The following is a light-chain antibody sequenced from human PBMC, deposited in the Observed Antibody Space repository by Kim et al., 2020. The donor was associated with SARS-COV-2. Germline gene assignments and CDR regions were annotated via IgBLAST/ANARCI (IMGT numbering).Light chain of an antibody. Sequence: EIVLTQSPGTLSLSPGERATLSCRASRSVRNNYFAWYQQKPGQTPRLLIHTASSRATDIPDRFSGSGSGTDFTLTSSRLEPEVFGVFYCKQYGSAANSLGQGTTRQIK. J-gene: IGKJ2*01. V-gene: IGKV3-20*01. CDR3: KQYGSAANS. CDR1: RSVRNNY. CDR2: TAS.